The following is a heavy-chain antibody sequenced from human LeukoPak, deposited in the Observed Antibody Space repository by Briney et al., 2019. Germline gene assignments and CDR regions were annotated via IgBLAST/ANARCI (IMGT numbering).Heavy chain of an antibody. D-gene: IGHD5-24*01. CDR2: ISGSGDST. CDR1: GFTFSSYA. V-gene: IGHV3-23*01. J-gene: IGHJ4*02. Sequence: GGSLRLSCAASGFTFSSYAMSWVRQAPGKGLEWVSAISGSGDSTYYADSVKGRFTISRDNSKNTLYLQMNSLRAEDTAVYYCARQFRRIYFDYWGQGTLVTVSS. CDR3: ARQFRRIYFDY.